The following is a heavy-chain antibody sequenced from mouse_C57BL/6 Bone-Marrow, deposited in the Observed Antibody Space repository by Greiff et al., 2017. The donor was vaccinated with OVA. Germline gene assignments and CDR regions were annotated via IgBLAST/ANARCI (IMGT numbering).Heavy chain of an antibody. CDR2: IDPNSGGT. J-gene: IGHJ4*01. CDR3: ARYSLTTVVAPYAMDY. CDR1: GYTFTSYW. V-gene: IGHV1-72*01. Sequence: QVQLKQSGAELVKPGASVKLSCKASGYTFTSYWMHWVKQRPGRGLEWIGRIDPNSGGTKYNEKFKSKATLTVDKPSSTAYMQLSSLTSEDSAVYYCARYSLTTVVAPYAMDYWGQGTSVTVSS. D-gene: IGHD1-1*01.